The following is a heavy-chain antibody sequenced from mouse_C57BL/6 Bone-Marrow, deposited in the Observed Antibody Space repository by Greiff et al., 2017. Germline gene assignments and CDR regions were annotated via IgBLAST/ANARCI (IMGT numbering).Heavy chain of an antibody. CDR2: IHPNSGST. CDR3: ARGYDGYPFAY. D-gene: IGHD2-3*01. V-gene: IGHV1-63*01. CDR1: GYTFTNYW. J-gene: IGHJ3*01. Sequence: QVQLKESGAELVRPGTSVKMSCKASGYTFTNYWIGWAKQRPGHGLEWIGMIHPNSGSTNYNEKFKSKATLTVDKSSSTAYMQLSSLTSEDSAVYYCARGYDGYPFAYWGQGTLVTV.